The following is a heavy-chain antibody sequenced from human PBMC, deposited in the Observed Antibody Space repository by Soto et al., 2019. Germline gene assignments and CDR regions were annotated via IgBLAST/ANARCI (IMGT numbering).Heavy chain of an antibody. J-gene: IGHJ3*02. D-gene: IGHD3-3*01. V-gene: IGHV1-18*01. CDR1: GYTFTSYG. CDR3: ALRHGDYDFWSGPDAFDI. Sequence: ASVKVSCKASGYTFTSYGISWVRQAPGQGLEWMGWISAYNGNTNHAQKLQGRVTMTTDTSTSTAYMELRSLRSDDTAVYYCALRHGDYDFWSGPDAFDIWGQGTMVTVSS. CDR2: ISAYNGNT.